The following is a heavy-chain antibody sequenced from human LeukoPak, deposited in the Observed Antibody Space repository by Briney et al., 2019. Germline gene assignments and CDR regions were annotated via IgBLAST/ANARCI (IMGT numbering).Heavy chain of an antibody. CDR3: ARARVATTTPNLYYMDV. V-gene: IGHV1-2*02. Sequence: GASVKVSCKASGYSFTDYYIHWVRQAPGQGLEWVGWINPYSGGTNYAQKFQGRVTMTRDTSISTAYMELSRLRSDDTAAYYCARARVATTTPNLYYMDVWGRGTTVTVSS. D-gene: IGHD5-12*01. J-gene: IGHJ6*03. CDR2: INPYSGGT. CDR1: GYSFTDYY.